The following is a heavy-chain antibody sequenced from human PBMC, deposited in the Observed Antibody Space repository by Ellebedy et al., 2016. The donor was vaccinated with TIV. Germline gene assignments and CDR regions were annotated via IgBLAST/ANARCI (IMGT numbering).Heavy chain of an antibody. CDR1: GGSISSYY. J-gene: IGHJ4*02. CDR3: ARDQDSGYYQNYFDF. Sequence: MPSETLSLTCTVSGGSISSYYWSWIRQPPGKGLEWIGFIYYSGSTKYNPSLKSPVTISVDTSKNQFSLKLSSVTAADTAVYYCARDQDSGYYQNYFDFWGQGTLVTVSS. CDR2: IYYSGST. V-gene: IGHV4-59*01. D-gene: IGHD3-22*01.